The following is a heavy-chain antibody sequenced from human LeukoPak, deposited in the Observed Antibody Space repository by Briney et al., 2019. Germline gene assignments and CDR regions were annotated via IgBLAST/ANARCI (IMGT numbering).Heavy chain of an antibody. V-gene: IGHV4-4*02. D-gene: IGHD3-22*01. CDR1: GGSISSSNW. CDR2: IYHSGST. Sequence: SETLSLTCAVSGGSISSSNWWNWVRQPPGKGLEWIGEIYHSGSTNYNPSLRSRVTISVDKSKNQFSLQLSSVTAADTAVYYCARHVGYYDDLLFYWFDPWGQGTLVTVSS. J-gene: IGHJ5*02. CDR3: ARHVGYYDDLLFYWFDP.